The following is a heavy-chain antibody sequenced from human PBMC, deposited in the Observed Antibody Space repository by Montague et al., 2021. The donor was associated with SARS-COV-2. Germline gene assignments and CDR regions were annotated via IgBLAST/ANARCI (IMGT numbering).Heavy chain of an antibody. CDR1: GGSFSNYY. J-gene: IGHJ4*02. D-gene: IGHD2-2*01. CDR3: ARGRRPWVVPGAGPAGRAFDF. Sequence: SETLSLTCAIYGGSFSNYYWSWIRQPPGKGLEWIGEVNQSGTTIYNPSVKSGVTISEDTSKNQFCLRLNSVTAADTAVYYCARGRRPWVVPGAGPAGRAFDFWGQGTMVTVSS. V-gene: IGHV4-34*01. CDR2: VNQSGTT.